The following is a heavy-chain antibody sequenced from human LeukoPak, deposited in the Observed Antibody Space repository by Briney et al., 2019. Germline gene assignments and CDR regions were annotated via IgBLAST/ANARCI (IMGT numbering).Heavy chain of an antibody. Sequence: PSETLSLTCTVSGGSISSYYWSWIRQPPGKGLEWIGYIYYSWSTNYNPSLKSRVTISVDTSKNQFSLKLSSVTAADTAVYYCARAISFGVVITSNWFDPWGQGTLVTVSS. D-gene: IGHD3-3*01. CDR3: ARAISFGVVITSNWFDP. CDR2: IYYSWST. J-gene: IGHJ5*02. CDR1: GGSISSYY. V-gene: IGHV4-59*01.